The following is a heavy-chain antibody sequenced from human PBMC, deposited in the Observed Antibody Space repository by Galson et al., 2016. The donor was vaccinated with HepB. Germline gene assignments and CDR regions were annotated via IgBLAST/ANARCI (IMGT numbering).Heavy chain of an antibody. D-gene: IGHD7-27*01. V-gene: IGHV3-30*03. CDR2: ISFDGTKQ. CDR1: GLALGSYG. CDR3: ARDYSFSSNWPGY. Sequence: SLRLSCAVSGLALGSYGMHWIRQVPGKGLEWVADISFDGTKQHYGDSVKGRFTISRDSSRVYLQLSSLSPVDTGRYFCARDYSFSSNWPGYWGQGTLVIVSS. J-gene: IGHJ4*02.